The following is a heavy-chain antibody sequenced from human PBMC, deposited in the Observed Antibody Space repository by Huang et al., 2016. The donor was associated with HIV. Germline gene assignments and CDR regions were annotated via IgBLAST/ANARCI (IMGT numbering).Heavy chain of an antibody. V-gene: IGHV3-23*04. Sequence: EVQVVESGGDLIQPGGSLRLSCAASGFSFSHYAMSWVRQARVKGLWCVSGINGGAYKTYYAESVKGRFTISKDNSKKTLYLQMNSLRVEDTAVYYCAKDGYYHDSSGPYFFDYWGQGTLVTVSS. CDR1: GFSFSHYA. J-gene: IGHJ4*02. CDR3: AKDGYYHDSSGPYFFDY. CDR2: INGGAYKT. D-gene: IGHD3-22*01.